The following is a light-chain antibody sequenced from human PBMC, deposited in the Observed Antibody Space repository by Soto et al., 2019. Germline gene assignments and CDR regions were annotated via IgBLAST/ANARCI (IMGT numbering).Light chain of an antibody. CDR1: QSVSNNY. CDR3: LQVDVYPWT. Sequence: IVLTQSPCTLSLYPGERGTLSCRASQSVSNNYLAWYQQKPGQAPRLLIYGASNRATGIPDRFSGSGSGTDFTLTISSLQPEDFATYYCLQVDVYPWTFGQGTKVDI. V-gene: IGKV3-20*01. CDR2: GAS. J-gene: IGKJ1*01.